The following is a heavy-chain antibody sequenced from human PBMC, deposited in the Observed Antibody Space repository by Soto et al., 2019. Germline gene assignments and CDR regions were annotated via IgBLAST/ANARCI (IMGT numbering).Heavy chain of an antibody. CDR3: ARDYRCESPSSTSCYSDYYYGMDV. CDR2: IYYSGST. V-gene: IGHV4-31*03. Sequence: SETLSLTCTVSGGSISSGGYYWSWIRQHPGKGLEWIGYIYYSGSTYYNPSLKSRVTISVDTSKNQFSLKLSSVTAADTAVYYCARDYRCESPSSTSCYSDYYYGMDVWGQGTTVTVSS. CDR1: GGSISSGGYY. J-gene: IGHJ6*02. D-gene: IGHD2-2*02.